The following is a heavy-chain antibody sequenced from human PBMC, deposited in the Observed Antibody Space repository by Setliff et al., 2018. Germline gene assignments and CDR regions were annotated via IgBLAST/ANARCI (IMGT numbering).Heavy chain of an antibody. V-gene: IGHV3-33*08. CDR2: IWDDGVKK. CDR1: GFTFSTYR. D-gene: IGHD2-15*01. Sequence: GGSLRLSCAASGFTFSTYRMHWVRQAPGKGLEWVAVIWDDGVKKYHADSVKGRFTISRDNSKNMLYLQMNSLRPEDTAVYYCARTCSGSGCYAGLESWGQGTPVTVSS. J-gene: IGHJ4*02. CDR3: ARTCSGSGCYAGLES.